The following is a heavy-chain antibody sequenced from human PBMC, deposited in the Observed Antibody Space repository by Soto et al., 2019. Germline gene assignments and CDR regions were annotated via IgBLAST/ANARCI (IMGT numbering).Heavy chain of an antibody. J-gene: IGHJ4*02. Sequence: GALRLSCAASGFTFSIYAMSWVRQAPGKGLEWVSAISGSGGSTYYADSVKGRFTISRDNSKNTLYLQMNSLRAEDTAVYYCAKGREYSSGWYVGYWGQGTLVTVSS. CDR1: GFTFSIYA. CDR3: AKGREYSSGWYVGY. D-gene: IGHD6-19*01. CDR2: ISGSGGST. V-gene: IGHV3-23*01.